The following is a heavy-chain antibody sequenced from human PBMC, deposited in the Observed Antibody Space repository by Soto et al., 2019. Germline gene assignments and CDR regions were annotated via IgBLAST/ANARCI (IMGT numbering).Heavy chain of an antibody. D-gene: IGHD2-2*01. CDR2: ISHSGKT. Sequence: SETLSLTCTVSGGSFSSNTDYWGWIRQPPGKGLECIGSISHSGKTYYDPSLKSRVTISVDTTNNQFSLRLSSVTAADTAVYFCARQQYCGSSTCYDSLYYQYMDVWGKGTMVTVSS. V-gene: IGHV4-39*01. CDR1: GGSFSSNTDY. CDR3: ARQQYCGSSTCYDSLYYQYMDV. J-gene: IGHJ6*03.